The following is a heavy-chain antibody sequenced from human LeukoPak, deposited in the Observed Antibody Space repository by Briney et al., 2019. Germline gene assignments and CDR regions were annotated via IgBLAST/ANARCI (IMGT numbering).Heavy chain of an antibody. V-gene: IGHV4-4*08. J-gene: IGHJ5*02. CDR3: ARRYSGYDSRFDP. Sequence: SETLSLTCAVYGGSFSGYYWSWIRQPPGKGLEWTGRIYTSGSTNYNPSLKSRVTISVDTSKNQFSLKLSSVTAADTAVYYCARRYSGYDSRFDPWGQGTLVTVSS. D-gene: IGHD5-12*01. CDR1: GGSFSGYY. CDR2: IYTSGST.